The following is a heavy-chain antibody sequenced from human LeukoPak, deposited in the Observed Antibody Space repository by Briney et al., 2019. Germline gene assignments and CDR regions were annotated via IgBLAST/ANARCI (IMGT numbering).Heavy chain of an antibody. J-gene: IGHJ4*02. CDR2: IIPIFGTA. CDR3: AREGRGAVAGRELDY. Sequence: GASVKVSCKASGGTFSSYAISWVRQAPGQGLEWMGGIIPIFGTANYAQKFQGRVTITADESTSTAYMELSSLRSEDTAVYYCAREGRGAVAGRELDYWGQGTLVAVSS. D-gene: IGHD6-19*01. V-gene: IGHV1-69*13. CDR1: GGTFSSYA.